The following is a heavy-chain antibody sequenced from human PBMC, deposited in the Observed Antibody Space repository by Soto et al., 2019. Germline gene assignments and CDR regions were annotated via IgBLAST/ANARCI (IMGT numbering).Heavy chain of an antibody. Sequence: ASVKVSCKASGYTFTSYDINWVRQATGQGLEWMGWMNPNSGNTGYAQKFQGRVTMTRNTSISTAYMELSSLRSEDTAVYYCSRFGRRVYYYHYYMDVSSKGTTVTVSS. CDR1: GYTFTSYD. D-gene: IGHD3-10*01. J-gene: IGHJ6*03. CDR2: MNPNSGNT. CDR3: SRFGRRVYYYHYYMDV. V-gene: IGHV1-8*01.